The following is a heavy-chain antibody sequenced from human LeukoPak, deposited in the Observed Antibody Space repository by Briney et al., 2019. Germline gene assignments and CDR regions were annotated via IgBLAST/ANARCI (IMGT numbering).Heavy chain of an antibody. CDR1: GYSISSGYY. CDR3: ARESSGNYYNPLGYMDV. J-gene: IGHJ6*03. CDR2: IFTSGIT. V-gene: IGHV4-4*07. D-gene: IGHD3-10*01. Sequence: SETLSLTCTVSGYSISSGYYWNWIRQPAGKGLEWIGRIFTSGITNYDPSLKSRVTMSVDTSKNQFSLNLSSVTAADTAVYYCARESSGNYYNPLGYMDVWGKGTTVTVSS.